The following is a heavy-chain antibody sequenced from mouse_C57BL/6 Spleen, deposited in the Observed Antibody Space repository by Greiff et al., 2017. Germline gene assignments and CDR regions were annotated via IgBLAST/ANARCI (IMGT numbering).Heavy chain of an antibody. CDR3: ARSKDYGSSFFAY. CDR2: IYPGDGDT. CDR1: GYAFSSYW. Sequence: VQLKQSGAELVKPGASVKISCKASGYAFSSYWMNWVKQRPGKGLEWIGQIYPGDGDTNYNGKFKGKATLTADKSSSTAYMQLSSLTSEDSAVYFCARSKDYGSSFFAYWGQGTLVTVSA. J-gene: IGHJ3*01. V-gene: IGHV1-80*01. D-gene: IGHD1-1*01.